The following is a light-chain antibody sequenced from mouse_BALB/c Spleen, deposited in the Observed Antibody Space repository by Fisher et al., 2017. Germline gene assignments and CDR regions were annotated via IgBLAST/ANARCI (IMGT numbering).Light chain of an antibody. CDR1: SSVSY. CDR2: DTS. Sequence: IVITQSTAIMSASPGEKVTMTCSASSSVSYMHWYQQKSGTSPKRWIYDTSKLAFEVPARFSGSGSGTSYSLTISSMEAEDAATYYCQQWSSNPPITFGGGTKLEIK. V-gene: IGKV4-59*01. CDR3: QQWSSNPPIT. J-gene: IGKJ2*01.